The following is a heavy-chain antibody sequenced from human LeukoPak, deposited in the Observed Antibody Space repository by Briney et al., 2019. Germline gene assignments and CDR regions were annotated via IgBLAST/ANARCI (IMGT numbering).Heavy chain of an antibody. Sequence: SETLSLTCAVSGGSICSSNWWSWVRQPPGKGLERIGEIYHSGSTNYNPSLKSRVTISVDKSKNQFSLKLSSVTAADTAVYYCARDRYDILTGWALYGMDVWGKGTTVTVSS. J-gene: IGHJ6*04. CDR1: GGSICSSNW. CDR3: ARDRYDILTGWALYGMDV. D-gene: IGHD3-9*01. V-gene: IGHV4-4*02. CDR2: IYHSGST.